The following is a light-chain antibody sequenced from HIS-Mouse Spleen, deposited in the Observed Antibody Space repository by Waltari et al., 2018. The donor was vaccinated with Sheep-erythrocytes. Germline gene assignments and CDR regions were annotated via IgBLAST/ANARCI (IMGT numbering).Light chain of an antibody. J-gene: IGLJ3*02. CDR3: CSYAGSYTWV. CDR2: AVS. Sequence: QSALTQPRSVSGSPGQSVTISCTGTSSDVGGYNYVSWYQQHPGKAPTLMIYAVSKRPSGVPDRFSGSKSGNTASLTISGLQAEDEADYYCCSYAGSYTWVFGGGTKLTVL. CDR1: SSDVGGYNY. V-gene: IGLV2-11*01.